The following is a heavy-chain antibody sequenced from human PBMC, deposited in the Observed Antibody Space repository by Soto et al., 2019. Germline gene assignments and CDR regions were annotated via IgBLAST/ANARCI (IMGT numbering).Heavy chain of an antibody. CDR2: IKQDGSEK. D-gene: IGHD3-22*01. J-gene: IGHJ4*02. CDR3: ARPTFYYYDSSGYSN. Sequence: GGSLRLSCAASGFTFSNYWLSWVRQAPGKGLEWVANIKQDGSEKYYVDSVKGRFTISRDNAKNSLYLQMNSLRAEDTAVYYCARPTFYYYDSSGYSNWGQGTLVTV. CDR1: GFTFSNYW. V-gene: IGHV3-7*01.